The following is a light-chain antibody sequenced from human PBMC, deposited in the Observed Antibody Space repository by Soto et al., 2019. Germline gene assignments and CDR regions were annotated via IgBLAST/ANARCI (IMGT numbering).Light chain of an antibody. CDR2: DAS. V-gene: IGKV3-11*01. Sequence: EIVLTHSPATLSLSPGERATLSCRASQSVSSYLAWYQQKPGQAHRLLIYDASNRAAGIPARFSGSGAGTDLTLPISSLEPEDFVVCDCQQRSNWPPWTFGQGTKVEIK. CDR1: QSVSSY. J-gene: IGKJ1*01. CDR3: QQRSNWPPWT.